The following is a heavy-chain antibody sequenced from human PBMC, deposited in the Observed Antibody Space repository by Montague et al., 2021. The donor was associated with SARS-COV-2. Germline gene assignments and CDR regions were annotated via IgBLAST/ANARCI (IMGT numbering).Heavy chain of an antibody. V-gene: IGHV3-13*04. J-gene: IGHJ4*03. CDR2: IGTAGDT. CDR1: GFTFSSYD. D-gene: IGHD3-22*01. CDR3: ARGAYYYDSSGYYYPYYFDY. Sequence: SLRLSCAASGFTFSSYDMHWVRQATGKGLEWVSAIGTAGDTYYPGSVKGRFTISRENAKNSLYLQMNSLRAGDTAVYYCARGAYYYDSSGYYYPYYFDYWAKGPRSPSPQ.